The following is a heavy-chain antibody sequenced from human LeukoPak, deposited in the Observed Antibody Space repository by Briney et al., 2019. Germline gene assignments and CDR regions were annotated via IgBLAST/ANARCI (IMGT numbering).Heavy chain of an antibody. CDR3: ARISIKTTVVNGDVGY. Sequence: GGSLRLSCAASGFTSTCCAMTWVRQAPGKGLEWVSGISGSGDITYYADSVKGRFTISRDNSKNTLYLQMNSLRAEDTAVYYCARISIKTTVVNGDVGYWGQGTLVTVPS. CDR1: GFTSTCCA. V-gene: IGHV3-23*01. CDR2: ISGSGDIT. D-gene: IGHD4-23*01. J-gene: IGHJ4*02.